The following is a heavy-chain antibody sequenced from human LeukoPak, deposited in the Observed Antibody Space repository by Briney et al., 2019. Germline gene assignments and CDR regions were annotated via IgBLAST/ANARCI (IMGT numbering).Heavy chain of an antibody. V-gene: IGHV3-23*01. CDR2: IGGIGGST. J-gene: IGHJ4*02. D-gene: IGHD3-3*01. CDR1: GFTFSSHA. CDR3: ARDPGVVAMHYLDY. Sequence: GGSLRLSCAASGFTFSSHAMSWVRQAPGKGLEWVSAIGGIGGSTYYVDSVKGRFTISRDNSKNTLYLQMNSLRAEDTGLYFCARDPGVVAMHYLDYWGQGTLVTVSS.